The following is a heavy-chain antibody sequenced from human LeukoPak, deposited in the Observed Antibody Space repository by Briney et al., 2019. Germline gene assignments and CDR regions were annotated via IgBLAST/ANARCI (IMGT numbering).Heavy chain of an antibody. J-gene: IGHJ6*02. V-gene: IGHV3-30*18. Sequence: PGGSLRLSCAASGFTFSSYGMHWVRQAPGKGLEWVAVISYDGSNKYYADSVKGRFTISRDNSKNTLYLQMNSLRAEDTDVYYCAKDNQWGYRLLWDPNYDGMDVWGQGTTVTVSS. CDR3: AKDNQWGYRLLWDPNYDGMDV. CDR1: GFTFSSYG. CDR2: ISYDGSNK. D-gene: IGHD2-2*01.